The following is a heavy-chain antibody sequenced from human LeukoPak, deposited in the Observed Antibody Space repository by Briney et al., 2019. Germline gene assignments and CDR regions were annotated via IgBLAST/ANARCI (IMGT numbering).Heavy chain of an antibody. Sequence: GGSLRLSCTASGFTFTTYAMTWVRQAPGKGREWTSSMSSGSRYIYYADSVRGRFTISRDNTRNSLYLAMNNLRAEDTAIYYCARDRPTGASRIFVVQWGQGTPVTVSS. CDR1: GFTFTTYA. J-gene: IGHJ4*02. CDR2: MSSGSRYI. CDR3: ARDRPTGASRIFVVQ. D-gene: IGHD2-15*01. V-gene: IGHV3-21*06.